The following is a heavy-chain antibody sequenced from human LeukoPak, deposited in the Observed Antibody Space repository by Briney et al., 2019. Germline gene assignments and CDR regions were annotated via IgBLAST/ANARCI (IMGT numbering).Heavy chain of an antibody. Sequence: GGSLRLSCAASGFTFSNYPMFWVRQAPGKGLEWVSVISTSGGHTYYADSVKGRFTISRDNSKNTLYLQMSSLRAEDTAIYYCARKTVPGTGGWFDPWGQGTLVTVSS. D-gene: IGHD6-13*01. CDR2: ISTSGGHT. CDR1: GFTFSNYP. CDR3: ARKTVPGTGGWFDP. J-gene: IGHJ5*02. V-gene: IGHV3-23*01.